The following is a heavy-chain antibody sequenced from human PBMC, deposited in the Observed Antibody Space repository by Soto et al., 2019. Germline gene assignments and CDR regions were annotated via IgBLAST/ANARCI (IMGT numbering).Heavy chain of an antibody. J-gene: IGHJ6*03. CDR1: GFTFTSSA. D-gene: IGHD3-3*01. CDR2: IVVGSGNT. V-gene: IGHV1-58*01. CDR3: ASNSPGVILEWLPNYYYYMDV. Sequence: SVKVSCKASGFTFTSSAVQWVRQARGQRLEWIGWIVVGSGNTNYAQKFQERVTITRDTSKNQFSLKLSSVTAADTAVYYCASNSPGVILEWLPNYYYYMDVWGKGTTVTVSS.